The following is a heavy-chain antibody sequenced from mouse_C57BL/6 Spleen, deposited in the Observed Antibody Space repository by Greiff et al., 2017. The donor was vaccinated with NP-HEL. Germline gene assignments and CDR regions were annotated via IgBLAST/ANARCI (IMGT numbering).Heavy chain of an antibody. CDR1: GYAFTNYL. V-gene: IGHV1-54*01. CDR2: INPGSGGT. CDR3: ARSWDWYFDV. D-gene: IGHD4-1*01. Sequence: VQLQQSGAELVRPGTSVKVSCKASGYAFTNYLIEWVKQRPGQGLEWIGVINPGSGGTNYNEKFKGKATLTADKSSSTAYMQLSSLTSEDSAVYFCARSWDWYFDVWGTGTTVTVSS. J-gene: IGHJ1*03.